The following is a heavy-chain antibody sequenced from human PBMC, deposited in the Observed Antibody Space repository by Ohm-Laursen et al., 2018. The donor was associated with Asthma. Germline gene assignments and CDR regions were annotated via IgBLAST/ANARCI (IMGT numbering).Heavy chain of an antibody. CDR2: ISYDGSNK. CDR3: ARDVMEWYLPAFDF. CDR1: GFSFRNYG. J-gene: IGHJ4*02. V-gene: IGHV3-30*03. Sequence: SLRLSCAAAGFSFRNYGMHWVRQAPGKGLEWVAVISYDGSNKYYADSVKGRFTISRDNAKNSLYLQMNSLRPDDTAVYYCARDVMEWYLPAFDFWGQGTLVTVPS. D-gene: IGHD3-3*01.